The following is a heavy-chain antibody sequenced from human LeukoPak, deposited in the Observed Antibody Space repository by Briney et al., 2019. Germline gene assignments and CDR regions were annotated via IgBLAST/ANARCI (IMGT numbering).Heavy chain of an antibody. CDR3: ARGWGTAKTNHWYFDL. CDR1: GYTFTSYD. D-gene: IGHD7-27*01. CDR2: MNPNSGNT. J-gene: IGHJ2*01. V-gene: IGHV1-8*01. Sequence: ASVKVSCKASGYTFTSYDINWVRQATGQGLEWMGWMNPNSGNTGYAQKFQGRVTMTRNTSISTAYMELSSLRSEDTAVYFCARGWGTAKTNHWYFDLWGRGTLVTVSS.